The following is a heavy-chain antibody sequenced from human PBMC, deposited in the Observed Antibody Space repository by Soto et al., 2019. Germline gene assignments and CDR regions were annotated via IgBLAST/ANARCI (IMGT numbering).Heavy chain of an antibody. CDR3: ARDLAPYCSGGSCYWFDP. Sequence: ASVKVSCKASGYTFTSYYMHWVRQAPGQGLEWMGIINPSGGSTNYAQKLQGRVTMTTDTSTSTAYMELRSLRSEDTAVYYCARDLAPYCSGGSCYWFDPWGQGTLVTVSS. CDR2: INPSGGST. V-gene: IGHV1-46*01. CDR1: GYTFTSYY. D-gene: IGHD2-15*01. J-gene: IGHJ5*02.